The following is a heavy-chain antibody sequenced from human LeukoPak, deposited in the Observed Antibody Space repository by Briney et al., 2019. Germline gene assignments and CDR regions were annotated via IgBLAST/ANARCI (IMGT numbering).Heavy chain of an antibody. CDR1: GFTFSSYG. CDR3: AELGITMIGGV. CDR2: ISGNGDKT. V-gene: IGHV3-23*01. Sequence: PGGSLRLSCAASGFTFSSYGMSWVRQAPGKGLEWVSAISGNGDKTYFADSVKGRFTISRDKSKNTVYLQMNSLRAEDTAVYYCAELGITMIGGVWGKGTTVTISS. D-gene: IGHD3-10*02. J-gene: IGHJ6*04.